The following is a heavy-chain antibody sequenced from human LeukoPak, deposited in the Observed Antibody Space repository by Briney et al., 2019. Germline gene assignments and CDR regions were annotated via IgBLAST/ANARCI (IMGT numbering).Heavy chain of an antibody. CDR3: ARDLYRYYDFWSGWFDL. D-gene: IGHD3-3*01. V-gene: IGHV3-21*01. Sequence: GGSLRLSCAASGFTFSSYSMNWVRQAPGKGLEWVSSISSSSSYIYYADSVKGRFTISRDNAKNSLYLQMNSLRAEDTAVYYCARDLYRYYDFWSGWFDLWGRGTLVTVSS. J-gene: IGHJ2*01. CDR1: GFTFSSYS. CDR2: ISSSSSYI.